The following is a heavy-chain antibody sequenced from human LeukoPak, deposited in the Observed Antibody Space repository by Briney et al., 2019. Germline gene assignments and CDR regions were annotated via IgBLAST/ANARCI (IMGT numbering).Heavy chain of an antibody. CDR2: MNPNSGNT. J-gene: IGHJ4*02. CDR1: GYTFTSYD. CDR3: ARGQFWWELFDY. V-gene: IGHV1-8*01. Sequence: ASVKVSCKASGYTFTSYDINWVRQATGQGLEWMGWMNPNSGNTGYAQKFQGRVTMTRNTSISTAYMELSRLRSDDTAVYYCARGQFWWELFDYWGQGTLVTVSS. D-gene: IGHD2-15*01.